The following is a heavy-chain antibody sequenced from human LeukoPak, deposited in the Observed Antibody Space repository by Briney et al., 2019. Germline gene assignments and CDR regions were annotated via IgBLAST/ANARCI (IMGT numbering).Heavy chain of an antibody. CDR2: ISSSSSYK. V-gene: IGHV3-21*01. D-gene: IGHD6-19*01. Sequence: GGSLRLSCAASGSTFSSYSMNWVRQAPGKGLEWVSSISSSSSYKYYADSVKGRFTISRDNAKNSLYLQMNSLRAEDTAVYYCARERQWLGSDYWGQGTLVTVSS. CDR3: ARERQWLGSDY. CDR1: GSTFSSYS. J-gene: IGHJ4*02.